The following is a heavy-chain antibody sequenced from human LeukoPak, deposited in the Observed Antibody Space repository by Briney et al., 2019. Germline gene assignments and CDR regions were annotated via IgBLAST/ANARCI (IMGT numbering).Heavy chain of an antibody. Sequence: GASVKVSCKASGYTFTSYGISWVRQAPGQGLEWMGWISAYNGNTNYAQKLQGRVTMTRNTSISTAYMELSSLRSEDTAVYYCARGYARRVSGSARWFDPWGQGTLVTVSS. CDR1: GYTFTSYG. V-gene: IGHV1-18*01. J-gene: IGHJ5*02. CDR3: ARGYARRVSGSARWFDP. D-gene: IGHD1-26*01. CDR2: ISAYNGNT.